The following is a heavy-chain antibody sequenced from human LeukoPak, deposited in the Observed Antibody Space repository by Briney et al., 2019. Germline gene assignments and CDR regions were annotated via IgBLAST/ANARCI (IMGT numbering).Heavy chain of an antibody. J-gene: IGHJ4*02. CDR3: ALHEYYLGVDY. CDR2: ISSSGSTI. D-gene: IGHD3-16*01. CDR1: GFTFSSYE. V-gene: IGHV3-48*03. Sequence: GGSLRLSCAASGFTFSSYEMNWVRQAPGKGLEWVSYISSSGSTIYYADSVKGRFTITRDNAKNSLYLQMNSLRAEDTAVYYCALHEYYLGVDYWGQGTLVTVSS.